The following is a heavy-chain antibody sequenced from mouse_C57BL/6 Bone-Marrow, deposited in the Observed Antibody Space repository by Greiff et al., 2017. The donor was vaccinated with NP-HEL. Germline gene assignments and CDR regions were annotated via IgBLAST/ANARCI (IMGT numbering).Heavy chain of an antibody. J-gene: IGHJ4*01. V-gene: IGHV2-5*01. Sequence: QVQLQQSGPGLVQPSQSLSITCTVSGFSLTSYGVHWVRQSPGKGLEWLGVIWRGGSTDYNAAFMSRLSITKDNSKSQVFFKMNSLQADDTAIYYCAKNRGLLFTTVVDYAMDYWGQGTSVTVSS. CDR1: GFSLTSYG. CDR2: IWRGGST. CDR3: AKNRGLLFTTVVDYAMDY. D-gene: IGHD1-1*01.